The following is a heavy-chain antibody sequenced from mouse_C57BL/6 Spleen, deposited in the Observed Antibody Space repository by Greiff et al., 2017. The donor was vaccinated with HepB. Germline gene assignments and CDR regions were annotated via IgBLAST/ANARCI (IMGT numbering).Heavy chain of an antibody. Sequence: VQLQQPGAELVRPGTSVKLSCKASGYTFTSYWMHWVKQRPGQGLEWIGVIDPSDSYTNYNQKFKGKATLTVDTSSSTAYMQLSSLTSEDSAVYYCARRYCCFDYWGQGTTLTVSS. CDR1: GYTFTSYW. V-gene: IGHV1-59*01. CDR3: ARRYCCFDY. J-gene: IGHJ2*01. CDR2: IDPSDSYT.